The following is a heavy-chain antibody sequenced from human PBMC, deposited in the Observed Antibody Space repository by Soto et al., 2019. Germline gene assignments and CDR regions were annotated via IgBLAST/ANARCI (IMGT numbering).Heavy chain of an antibody. Sequence: PXATLSLTCTVCGGCISSSSYYWGWIRQPPGKGLEWIGSIYYSGSTYYNPSLKSRVTISVDTSKNQFSLKLSSVTAADTAVYYCARDGSRSSSWYYYYGMDVWGQGTTVTSP. D-gene: IGHD6-13*01. CDR3: ARDGSRSSSWYYYYGMDV. V-gene: IGHV4-39*02. CDR2: IYYSGST. J-gene: IGHJ6*02. CDR1: GGCISSSSYY.